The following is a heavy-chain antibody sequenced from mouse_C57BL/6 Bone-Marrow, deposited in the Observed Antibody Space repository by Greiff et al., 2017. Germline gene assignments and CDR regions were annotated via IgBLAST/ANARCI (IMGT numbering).Heavy chain of an antibody. J-gene: IGHJ4*01. Sequence: EVMLVESGGGLVQPGGSLKLSCAASGFTFSDYYMYWVRQTPEKRLEWVAYISNGGGSTYYPDTVKGRFTISRDNAKNTLYLQMSRLKSEDTAMYYGARGTTEEDYAMDYWGQGTSVTVSS. CDR1: GFTFSDYY. CDR3: ARGTTEEDYAMDY. V-gene: IGHV5-12*01. CDR2: ISNGGGST. D-gene: IGHD1-1*01.